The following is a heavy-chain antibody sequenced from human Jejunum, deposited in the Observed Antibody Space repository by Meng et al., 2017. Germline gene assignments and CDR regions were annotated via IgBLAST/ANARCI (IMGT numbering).Heavy chain of an antibody. V-gene: IGHV3-7*01. D-gene: IGHD7-27*01. CDR3: ARDSLNWASEPGAFDI. J-gene: IGHJ3*02. CDR2: INHDGSQK. CDR1: GFTITYYW. Sequence: GESLKISCTASGFTITYYWMTWVRQAPGKGLQWVANINHDGSQKYYVDSVRGRFTISRDNAKDSLFLQINSLRTDDTGVYFCARDSLNWASEPGAFDIWG.